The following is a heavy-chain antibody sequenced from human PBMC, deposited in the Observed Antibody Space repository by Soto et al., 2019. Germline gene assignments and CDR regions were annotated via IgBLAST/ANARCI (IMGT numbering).Heavy chain of an antibody. CDR1: GYTFTRFV. Sequence: QVKLVQSGAEVKKPGASVKVSCKASGYTFTRFVMHWVRQAPGQRLEWMGSINAGNGNTKYSQRFQGRVIITRVTSVSTAYMELRNLTSEDTAVFSCAREGLPPYGYFDLWGRGTLVTVSS. CDR3: AREGLPPYGYFDL. V-gene: IGHV1-3*01. J-gene: IGHJ2*01. D-gene: IGHD4-17*01. CDR2: INAGNGNT.